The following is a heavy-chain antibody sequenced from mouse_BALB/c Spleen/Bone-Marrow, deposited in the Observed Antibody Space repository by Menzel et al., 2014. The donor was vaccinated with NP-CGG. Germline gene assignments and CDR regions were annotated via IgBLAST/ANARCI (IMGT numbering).Heavy chain of an antibody. CDR3: AAYYYVSSHGFAY. J-gene: IGHJ3*01. CDR2: IDPASGNT. Sequence: VQLQQSGAELVKPGASVKSSCTASGFNIKDTYMHWVKQRPEQGLEWIGRIDPASGNTKFDPKFQGKATIASDTSSNTAYLQLSSLTSEDTAVYYCAAYYYVSSHGFAYWGQGTLVTVSA. V-gene: IGHV14-3*02. CDR1: GFNIKDTY. D-gene: IGHD1-1*01.